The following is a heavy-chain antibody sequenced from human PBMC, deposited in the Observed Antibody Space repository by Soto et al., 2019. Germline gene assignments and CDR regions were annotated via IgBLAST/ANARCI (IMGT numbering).Heavy chain of an antibody. CDR3: ARPRRDILTGYFRRPFDY. Sequence: PVESLKISCKGSGYSFTSYWTGWVRQMPGKGLEWMGIIYPGDSDTRYSPSFQGQVTISADKSISTAYLQWSSLKASDTAMYYCARPRRDILTGYFRRPFDYWGKGTLVTVSS. CDR2: IYPGDSDT. D-gene: IGHD3-9*01. V-gene: IGHV5-51*01. CDR1: GYSFTSYW. J-gene: IGHJ4*02.